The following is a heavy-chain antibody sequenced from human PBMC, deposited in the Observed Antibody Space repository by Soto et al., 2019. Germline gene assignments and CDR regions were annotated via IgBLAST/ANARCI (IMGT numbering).Heavy chain of an antibody. CDR1: GGSFCGYY. V-gene: IGHV4-34*01. D-gene: IGHD2-2*01. CDR2: INHSGST. CDR3: ARVIVPAALYYYYYMDV. J-gene: IGHJ6*03. Sequence: QVQLQQWGAGLLKPSETLSLTCAVYGGSFCGYYWSWIRQPPGKGLEWIGEINHSGSTNYNPSLKSRDTISVDTSKNQFSLKLSSVTAADTAVYYCARVIVPAALYYYYYMDVWGKGTTVTVSS.